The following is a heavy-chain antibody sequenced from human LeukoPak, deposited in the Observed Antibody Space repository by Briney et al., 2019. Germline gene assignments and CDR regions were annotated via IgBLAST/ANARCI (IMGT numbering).Heavy chain of an antibody. CDR3: ARDGPSAFDY. D-gene: IGHD4/OR15-4a*01. Sequence: SETLSLTCTVSGGSISSGGYYWSWIRQHPGKGLEWIGYIYYSGSTNYNPSLKSRVTISVDTSKNQFSLKLSSVTAADTAVYYCARDGPSAFDYWGQGTLVTVSS. J-gene: IGHJ4*02. V-gene: IGHV4-61*08. CDR1: GGSISSGGYY. CDR2: IYYSGST.